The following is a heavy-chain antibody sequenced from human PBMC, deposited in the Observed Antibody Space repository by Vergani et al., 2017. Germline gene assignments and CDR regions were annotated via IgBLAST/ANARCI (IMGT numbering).Heavy chain of an antibody. CDR3: AKEIGPLRVPVVDA. D-gene: IGHD2/OR15-2a*01. J-gene: IGHJ5*02. CDR1: GFTFNNFA. CDR2: IGGSGLDI. Sequence: EVQLMDSGGGLAQPGGSLRLSCAASGFTFNNFAMSWVRQSPGTGLEWVAGIGGSGLDINYADSVEGRFTISRDNSKKTLSLQMSSLRAEDTAVYYSAKEIGPLRVPVVDAWGQGTRVTV. V-gene: IGHV3-23*01.